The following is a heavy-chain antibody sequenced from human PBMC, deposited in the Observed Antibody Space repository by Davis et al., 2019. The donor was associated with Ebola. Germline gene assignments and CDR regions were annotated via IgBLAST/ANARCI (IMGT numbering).Heavy chain of an antibody. J-gene: IGHJ4*02. CDR1: GGSISSYY. CDR2: IYYSGST. Sequence: PSETLSLTCTVSGGSISSYYWSWIRQPPGKGLEWIGYIYYSGSTNYNPSLKSRVTMSVDTSKKQFSLKLNSVTAADTAVYYCATGAYNNGYNAWWGQGTLVTVSS. CDR3: ATGAYNNGYNAW. V-gene: IGHV4-59*12. D-gene: IGHD6-19*01.